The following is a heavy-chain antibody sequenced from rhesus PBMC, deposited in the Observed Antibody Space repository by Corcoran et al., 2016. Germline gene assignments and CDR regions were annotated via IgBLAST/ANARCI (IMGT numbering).Heavy chain of an antibody. D-gene: IGHD1-26*01. CDR2: INTGGGST. CDR1: GFTFGSYY. J-gene: IGHJ4*01. CDR3: ARDLRRITGTTDFDY. V-gene: IGHV3-8*01. Sequence: EVQLVESGGGLVQPGGSLRLSCTGSGFTFGSYYMYWVRQAPGKGLEWVSAINTGGGSTWYTDSVKGQFNISKENAKNTLYLKMDSLRAEDTAVYYCARDLRRITGTTDFDYWGQGVLVTVSS.